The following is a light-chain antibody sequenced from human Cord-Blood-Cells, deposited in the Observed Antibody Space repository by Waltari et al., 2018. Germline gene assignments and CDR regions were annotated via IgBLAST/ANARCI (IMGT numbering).Light chain of an antibody. CDR1: SSHLGVGYD. J-gene: IGLJ3*02. V-gene: IGLV1-40*01. CDR2: GNS. Sequence: QSVLTQPPSVSGAPGQRVTISCTGSSSHLGVGYDVDWYQPLPGTAPKPLIYGNSNRPSGVPDRFSGSKSGTSASLAITGLQAEDEADYYCQSYDSSLSGSVFGGGTKLTVL. CDR3: QSYDSSLSGSV.